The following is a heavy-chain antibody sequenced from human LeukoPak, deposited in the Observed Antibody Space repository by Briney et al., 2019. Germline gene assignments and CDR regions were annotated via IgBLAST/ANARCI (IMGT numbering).Heavy chain of an antibody. J-gene: IGHJ4*02. CDR2: VEYDATNK. CDR1: RFTFTSYG. CDR3: SKDIRRGDNYGYDQFAY. D-gene: IGHD5-18*01. Sequence: PRGSLRLSCAASRFTFTSYGMHWVRQAPGKVLERVAFVEYDATNKYYADSVKGRFTISRDNSKNTVYLQMKSLRAEDTALYYCSKDIRRGDNYGYDQFAYWGQGTLVTVSS. V-gene: IGHV3-30*02.